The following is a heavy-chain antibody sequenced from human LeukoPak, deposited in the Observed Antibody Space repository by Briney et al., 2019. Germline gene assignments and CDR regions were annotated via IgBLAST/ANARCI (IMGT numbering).Heavy chain of an antibody. Sequence: SQTLSLTCAVSGGSISSGGYSWSWIRLPPGKGLEWIGYIYHSGSTYYNPSLKSRVTISVDRSKNQFSLKLSSVAAADTAVYYCAREEDTAYDYWGQGTLVTVSS. J-gene: IGHJ4*02. V-gene: IGHV4-30-2*01. CDR1: GGSISSGGYS. CDR2: IYHSGST. D-gene: IGHD5-18*01. CDR3: AREEDTAYDY.